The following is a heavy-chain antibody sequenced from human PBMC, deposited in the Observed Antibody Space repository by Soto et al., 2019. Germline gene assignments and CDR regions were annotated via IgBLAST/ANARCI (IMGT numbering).Heavy chain of an antibody. D-gene: IGHD6-19*01. J-gene: IGHJ3*02. CDR1: GGSFIGYY. V-gene: IGHV4-34*01. CDR3: ARSREQWLVDAFDI. CDR2: VNPTGST. Sequence: ETLSLTCAVYGGSFIGYYWSWIRQSPGKGLEWIGEVNPTGSTKYNPSLKSRVTISVDTSKNQFSLNLNSVTAADTALYYCARSREQWLVDAFDIWGQGTMVTVSS.